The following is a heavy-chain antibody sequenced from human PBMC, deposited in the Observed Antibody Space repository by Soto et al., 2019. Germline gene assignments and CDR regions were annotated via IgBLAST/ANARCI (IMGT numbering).Heavy chain of an antibody. CDR2: INWNGGTR. CDR3: ARDITIFGVAIFGKDAFDI. V-gene: IGHV3-20*04. CDR1: GFTFDDYG. D-gene: IGHD3-3*01. J-gene: IGHJ3*02. Sequence: EVQLVESGGGVVRPGGSLRLSCVASGFTFDDYGMNWVRQAPGKRLEWVSGINWNGGTRLRADSVKGRFTVSRDNAKNSLYLQMNSLRVEDTALYYCARDITIFGVAIFGKDAFDIWCRGTMVTVSS.